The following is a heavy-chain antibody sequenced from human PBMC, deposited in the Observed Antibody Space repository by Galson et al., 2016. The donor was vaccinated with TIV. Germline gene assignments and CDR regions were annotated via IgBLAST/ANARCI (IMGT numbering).Heavy chain of an antibody. D-gene: IGHD2-15*01. CDR1: GFTFRTYW. J-gene: IGHJ6*02. V-gene: IGHV3-7*01. CDR2: IKQDGSEK. CDR3: AREDSRGGNCFWGWNCYYGMDV. Sequence: SLRLSCAVSGFTFRTYWMSWVRQAPGKGLEWVASIKQDGSEKFYVESVRGRFSISRDNAEESLYLQMSSLSAEDTAVYFCAREDSRGGNCFWGWNCYYGMDVWGQGTTVTVSS.